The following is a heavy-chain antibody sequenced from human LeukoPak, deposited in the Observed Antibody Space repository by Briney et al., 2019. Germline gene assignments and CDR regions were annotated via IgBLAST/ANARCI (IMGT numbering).Heavy chain of an antibody. Sequence: PGGSLRLSCAASGFTFRSYEMNWVRQAPGKGLEWVSYISSSGSTTYYADSVKGRFTISRDNAKNSLYLQMNSLRAEDTAAYYCARDRVVYGDSPNFDYWGQGTLVTVSS. D-gene: IGHD4-17*01. V-gene: IGHV3-48*03. CDR3: ARDRVVYGDSPNFDY. CDR1: GFTFRSYE. CDR2: ISSSGSTT. J-gene: IGHJ4*02.